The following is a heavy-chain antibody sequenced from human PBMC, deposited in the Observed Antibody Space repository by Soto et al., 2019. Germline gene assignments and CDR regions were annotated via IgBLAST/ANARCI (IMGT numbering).Heavy chain of an antibody. Sequence: QVQLVQSGAEVKTPGSSVKVSCKASGGTFSSYSINWVRQAPGQGLEWMGMLIPMFGTTDYAQRFQGRVTFTADESTSTASMEVTNLTSEDTAVCYCARAVVLTFTRFYDMDVWGQGTTVTVSS. J-gene: IGHJ6*02. CDR1: GGTFSSYS. CDR3: ARAVVLTFTRFYDMDV. V-gene: IGHV1-69*18. CDR2: LIPMFGTT. D-gene: IGHD3-9*01.